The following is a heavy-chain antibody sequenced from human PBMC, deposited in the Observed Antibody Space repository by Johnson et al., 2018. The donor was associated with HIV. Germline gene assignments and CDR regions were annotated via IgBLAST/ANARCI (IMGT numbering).Heavy chain of an antibody. J-gene: IGHJ3*02. CDR1: GFTFSSYD. Sequence: VQLVESGGGLVQPGGSLRLSCAASGFTFSSYDMHWVRQATGKGLEWVSAIGTAGDTYYPGSVKGRFTISRDNSKNTVYLQMNSLRAEDTAVYYCARGRTVVSVFDIWGQGTMVTVSS. D-gene: IGHD3-3*01. V-gene: IGHV3-13*01. CDR2: IGTAGDT. CDR3: ARGRTVVSVFDI.